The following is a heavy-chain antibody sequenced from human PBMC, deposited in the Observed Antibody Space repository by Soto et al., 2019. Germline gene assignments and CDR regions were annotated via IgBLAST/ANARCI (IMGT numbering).Heavy chain of an antibody. D-gene: IGHD3-22*01. Sequence: EVQLLESGGGLVQPGGSLRLSCAASGFTFSSYAMTWVRQAPGEGLQWVSSISGSGESTFHADSVKGRFTISRDNSKNTLTLQMNSLRPEDTAIYYCAKYSSYWDEDYWGQGTLVTVSS. CDR3: AKYSSYWDEDY. CDR2: ISGSGEST. V-gene: IGHV3-23*01. J-gene: IGHJ4*02. CDR1: GFTFSSYA.